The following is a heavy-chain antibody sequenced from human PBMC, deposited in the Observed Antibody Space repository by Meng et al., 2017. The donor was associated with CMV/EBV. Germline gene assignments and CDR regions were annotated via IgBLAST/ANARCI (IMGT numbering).Heavy chain of an antibody. CDR1: GFTFSRYN. J-gene: IGHJ4*02. V-gene: IGHV3-48*04. D-gene: IGHD6-19*01. CDR2: ISSSSSTI. Sequence: GGPLRPSCATLGFTFSRYNMNWVRQAPGKGLEGISYISSSSSTIYYADSVKGRFTISRDNARNSLYLQMDSLTAEDTAVYYCARDFVLGQWLAPLDRWGQGTLVTVSS. CDR3: ARDFVLGQWLAPLDR.